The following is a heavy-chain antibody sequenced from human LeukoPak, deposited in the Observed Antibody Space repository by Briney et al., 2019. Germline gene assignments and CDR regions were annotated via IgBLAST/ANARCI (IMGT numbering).Heavy chain of an antibody. Sequence: GGSLRLSCAASGFTFSTYAMSWVRQAPGKGLEWVSTISASGSRTYYTDSVKGRFSISRDNSRNTMYLQMNSLRAEDTAIYYCAKHPQGAAGAHFDYWGQGTLVTVSS. J-gene: IGHJ4*02. V-gene: IGHV3-23*01. CDR2: ISASGSRT. D-gene: IGHD6-13*01. CDR3: AKHPQGAAGAHFDY. CDR1: GFTFSTYA.